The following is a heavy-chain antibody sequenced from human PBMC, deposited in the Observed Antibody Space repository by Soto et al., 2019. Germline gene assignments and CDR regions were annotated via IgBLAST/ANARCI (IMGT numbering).Heavy chain of an antibody. Sequence: GGSLRLSCAASGFTFDDYAMHWVRQAPGKGLEWVSGIRWNSGSIGYADSVKGRFTISRDNAKNSLYLQMNSLRAEDTALYYCAKDQAIRVVSPYYYYMDVWGKGTTVTVSS. J-gene: IGHJ6*03. V-gene: IGHV3-9*01. D-gene: IGHD3-3*01. CDR3: AKDQAIRVVSPYYYYMDV. CDR1: GFTFDDYA. CDR2: IRWNSGSI.